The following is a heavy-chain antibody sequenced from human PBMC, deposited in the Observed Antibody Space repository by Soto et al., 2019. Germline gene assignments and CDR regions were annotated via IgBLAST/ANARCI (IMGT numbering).Heavy chain of an antibody. Sequence: GGSLRLSCGASGFTFSNYYMSWIRQAPGKGLEWVSYISSTGRTIYYADSVKGRFTVSRDNAQNSLSLKLNSLRVEDTAVYYCARSYSSGWEFDYWGQGTQVTSPQ. V-gene: IGHV3-11*01. CDR3: ARSYSSGWEFDY. CDR1: GFTFSNYY. CDR2: ISSTGRTI. J-gene: IGHJ4*02. D-gene: IGHD6-19*01.